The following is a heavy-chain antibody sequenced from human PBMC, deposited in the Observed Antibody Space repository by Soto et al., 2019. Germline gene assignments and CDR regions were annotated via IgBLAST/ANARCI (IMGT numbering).Heavy chain of an antibody. Sequence: PAGSLRLSCAASGCTFRSYAMHWVRQAPGKGLSWVAVISYDGSNKYYAHSVKGRFTSSRDNSKNTLYLQMNSLRAEDTAVYYCARDLYYDSSGQPLYYFDYWGQGTLVTLSS. D-gene: IGHD3-22*01. J-gene: IGHJ4*02. CDR2: ISYDGSNK. CDR3: ARDLYYDSSGQPLYYFDY. V-gene: IGHV3-30-3*01. CDR1: GCTFRSYA.